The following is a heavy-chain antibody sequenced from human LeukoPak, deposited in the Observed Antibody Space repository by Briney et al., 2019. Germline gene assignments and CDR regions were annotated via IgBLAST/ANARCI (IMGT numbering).Heavy chain of an antibody. CDR3: ARKVRATPTDWRFDP. D-gene: IGHD1-26*01. Sequence: SETLSLTCTVSGGSISSGGYYWSWIRQHPGKGLEWIGYIYYSGSTYYNPSLKSRVTISVDTSKNQFSLKLSSVTAADTAVYYCARKVRATPTDWRFDPWGQGTLVTVSS. J-gene: IGHJ5*02. CDR2: IYYSGST. V-gene: IGHV4-31*03. CDR1: GGSISSGGYY.